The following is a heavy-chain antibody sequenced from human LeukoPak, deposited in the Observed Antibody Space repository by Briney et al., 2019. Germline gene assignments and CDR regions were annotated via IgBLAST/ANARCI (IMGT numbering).Heavy chain of an antibody. J-gene: IGHJ3*02. V-gene: IGHV1-2*02. Sequence: ASVKVSCKASGYIFTGYYMHWVRQAPGQGLEWMGWINPDSGATDYAQNFQGRVTMTRDTSISTAYMERSRLRSDDTAVYYCARPVGSGSLSAFDIWGQGTMVTVSS. CDR1: GYIFTGYY. CDR2: INPDSGAT. CDR3: ARPVGSGSLSAFDI. D-gene: IGHD3-10*01.